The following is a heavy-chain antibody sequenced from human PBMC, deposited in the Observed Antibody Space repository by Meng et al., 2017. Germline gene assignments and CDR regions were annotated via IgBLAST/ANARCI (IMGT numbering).Heavy chain of an antibody. CDR3: AGIAAADTTAYYYYGMDV. CDR1: GYTFTGYY. V-gene: IGHV1-2*02. J-gene: IGHJ6*02. D-gene: IGHD6-13*01. CDR2: INPNSGGT. Sequence: AAVKVSCKASGYTFTGYYMHWGRQAPGQGLEWMGWINPNSGGTNYAQKFQGRVTMTRDTSISTAYMELSRLRSDDPAVYYCAGIAAADTTAYYYYGMDVWGQGTTVTVSS.